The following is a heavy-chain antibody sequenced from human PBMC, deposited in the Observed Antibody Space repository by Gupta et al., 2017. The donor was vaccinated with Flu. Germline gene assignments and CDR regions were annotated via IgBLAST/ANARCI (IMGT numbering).Heavy chain of an antibody. V-gene: IGHV3-21*01. CDR2: ITSKSTYI. J-gene: IGHJ3*01. Sequence: MNWVRQAPGKGLEWISCITSKSTYIYYADSVKGRFTVSRENTKNTVSLQMNSLKVEDTALYYCVSCDTAKPPTRGRDAFDAWGQGTMVTVSS. CDR3: VSCDTAKPPTRGRDAFDA. D-gene: IGHD2-21*01.